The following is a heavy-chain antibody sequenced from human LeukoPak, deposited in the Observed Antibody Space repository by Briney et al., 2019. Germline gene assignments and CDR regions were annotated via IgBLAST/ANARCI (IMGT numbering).Heavy chain of an antibody. CDR1: GFTFRSYE. Sequence: GGSLRLSCAASGFTFRSYEMNWVRQAPGKGLEWVSYISSSGSTIYYADSVKGRFTISRDNAKNSMYLQMNSLRDEDTAVYYCARPGWYCSGGSCSSDAFDIWGQGTMVTVSS. V-gene: IGHV3-48*03. CDR3: ARPGWYCSGGSCSSDAFDI. CDR2: ISSSGSTI. D-gene: IGHD2-15*01. J-gene: IGHJ3*02.